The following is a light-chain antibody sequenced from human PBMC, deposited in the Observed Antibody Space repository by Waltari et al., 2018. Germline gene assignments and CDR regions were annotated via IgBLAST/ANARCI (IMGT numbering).Light chain of an antibody. Sequence: EIVLTQSPGTLSSSPGERATVSCRASQSISKYLAWDRLKPGQAPSLLIYAASKRSNGIPDRFSASGSGTDFSLTISRLEPEDFAVYYCQHYVRVPVTFGQGTKVEIK. CDR3: QHYVRVPVT. CDR1: QSISKY. CDR2: AAS. V-gene: IGKV3-20*01. J-gene: IGKJ1*01.